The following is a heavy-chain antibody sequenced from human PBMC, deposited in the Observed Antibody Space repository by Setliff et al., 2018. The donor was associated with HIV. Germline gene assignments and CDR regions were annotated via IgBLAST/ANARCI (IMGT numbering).Heavy chain of an antibody. J-gene: IGHJ4*02. Sequence: PSETLSLTCTASGGSISSPYWSWIRQPPGKGLEWIGYIHYSGSTNYNPSLKTRVTISLDTSRNQFSLNLSSVIAADTAVYYCARVPVGSGSVDYWGQGTLVTVSS. CDR3: ARVPVGSGSVDY. CDR1: GGSISSPY. V-gene: IGHV4-59*11. CDR2: IHYSGST. D-gene: IGHD3-10*01.